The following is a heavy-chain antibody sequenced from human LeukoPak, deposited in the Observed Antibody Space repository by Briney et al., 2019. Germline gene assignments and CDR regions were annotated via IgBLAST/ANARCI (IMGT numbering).Heavy chain of an antibody. D-gene: IGHD4-17*01. CDR2: IYYSGST. CDR1: GGSISSSSYY. V-gene: IGHV4-39*07. CDR3: ARTHGDYAETHYFDY. Sequence: PSETLSLTCTVSGGSISSSSYYWGWIRQPPGKGLEWIGSIYYSGSTYYNPSLKSRVTISVDTSKNQFSLKLSSVTAADTAVYYCARTHGDYAETHYFDYWGQGTLVTVSS. J-gene: IGHJ4*02.